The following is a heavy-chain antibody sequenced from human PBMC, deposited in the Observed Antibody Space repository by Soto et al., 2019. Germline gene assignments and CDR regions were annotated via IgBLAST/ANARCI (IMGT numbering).Heavy chain of an antibody. D-gene: IGHD2-15*01. V-gene: IGHV1-2*04. CDR1: GYTFTGYY. Sequence: QVQLVQSGAEVKKPGASVKVSCKASGYTFTGYYMHWVRQAPGQGLEWMGWINPNSGGTNYAQKFQGWFTMTRDTSISTAYMELSRLRSDETAVYYWARGGDLYCSGGSCDSWFDPWGQGTLVTVSS. J-gene: IGHJ5*02. CDR2: INPNSGGT. CDR3: ARGGDLYCSGGSCDSWFDP.